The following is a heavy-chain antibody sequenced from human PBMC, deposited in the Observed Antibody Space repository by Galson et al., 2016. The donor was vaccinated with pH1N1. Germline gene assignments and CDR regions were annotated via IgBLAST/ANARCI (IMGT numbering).Heavy chain of an antibody. CDR3: VRAMGAAASF. Sequence: SLRLSCAASGFIFSDHWMSWVRQAPDKGLEWVANTNQDGSQKYYVDSVRGRFTISRDNAKNSVSLQMNRLRPDDTGVYYCVRAMGAAASFWGQGTLVTVSS. V-gene: IGHV3-7*01. CDR1: GFIFSDHW. J-gene: IGHJ4*02. D-gene: IGHD6-13*01. CDR2: TNQDGSQK.